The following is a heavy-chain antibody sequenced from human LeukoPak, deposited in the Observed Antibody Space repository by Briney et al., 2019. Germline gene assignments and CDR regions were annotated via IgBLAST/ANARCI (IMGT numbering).Heavy chain of an antibody. CDR1: GGSFSGYY. D-gene: IGHD2-15*01. J-gene: IGHJ4*02. Sequence: PSETLSLTCAVYGGSFSGYYWSWIRQPPGKGLEWIGEINHSGSTNYNPSLKSRVTISVDTSKNQSSLKLSSVTAADTAVYYCARGRGRAVYWGQGTLVTVSS. CDR3: ARGRGRAVY. CDR2: INHSGST. V-gene: IGHV4-34*01.